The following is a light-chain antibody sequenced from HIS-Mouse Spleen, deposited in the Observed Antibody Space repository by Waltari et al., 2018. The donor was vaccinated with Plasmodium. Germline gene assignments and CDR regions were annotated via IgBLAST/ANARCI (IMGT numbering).Light chain of an antibody. CDR2: GAS. V-gene: IGKV3-20*01. J-gene: IGKJ1*01. CDR3: QQYGSSSWT. Sequence: EIVLPQSPGTLSLSPGARATLSCRASQSVSSSYLAWYQQKPGQAPRLLIYGASSRATGIPDRFSGSGSGTDFTLTISRLEPEDFAVYYCQQYGSSSWTFGQGTKVEIK. CDR1: QSVSSSY.